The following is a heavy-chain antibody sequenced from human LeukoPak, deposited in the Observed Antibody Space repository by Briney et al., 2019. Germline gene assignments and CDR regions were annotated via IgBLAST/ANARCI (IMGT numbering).Heavy chain of an antibody. CDR3: TLLAVASDFDY. CDR1: RFPFSVYE. D-gene: IGHD6-19*01. V-gene: IGHV3-48*03. J-gene: IGHJ4*02. Sequence: PGGSLRLFCAVSRFPFSVYEMNWVRQAPGKGLEWVSNIASSGTTKYYADSVKGRFSISRDNAKSSLYLQMNSLRVEDTAVYYCTLLAVASDFDYWGQGALVTVSS. CDR2: IASSGTTK.